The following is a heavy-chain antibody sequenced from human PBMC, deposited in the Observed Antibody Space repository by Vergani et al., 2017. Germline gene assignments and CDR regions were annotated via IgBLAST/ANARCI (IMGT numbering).Heavy chain of an antibody. Sequence: EVQLVQSGADVKKPGESLKISCQGSGYSITNYWIAWVRQRPGKGLEWMGIIYAGDSDVRYSPSFQGQVTMSVDKSLSTAYLQWSSLKASDTATYYCAKTHDFSSLYSSYNWFDPWGQGTQVTVS. D-gene: IGHD3-3*01. CDR3: AKTHDFSSLYSSYNWFDP. CDR1: GYSITNYW. V-gene: IGHV5-51*03. J-gene: IGHJ5*02. CDR2: IYAGDSDV.